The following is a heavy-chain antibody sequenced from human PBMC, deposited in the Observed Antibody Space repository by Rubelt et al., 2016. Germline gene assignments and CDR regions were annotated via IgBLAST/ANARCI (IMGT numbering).Heavy chain of an antibody. Sequence: EVQLVDSGGGLVQPGGSLRLSCAASGFTFSSYSMNWFRQAPGTGLEWVSYISRSSSYICYADSGKGRFTISRDNAKNSLYLQMNSLRAEDTAVYYWASKLTIFGRLFELEVWGQGTLVTVSS. D-gene: IGHD3-3*01. CDR2: ISRSSSYI. J-gene: IGHJ4*02. CDR1: GFTFSSYS. CDR3: ASKLTIFGRLFELEV. V-gene: IGHV3-21*05.